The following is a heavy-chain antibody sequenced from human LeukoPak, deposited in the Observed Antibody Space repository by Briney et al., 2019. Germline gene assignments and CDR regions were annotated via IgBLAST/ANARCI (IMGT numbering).Heavy chain of an antibody. CDR1: GFTFSSYA. Sequence: GGSLRLSCAASGFTFSSYAMSWVRHAPGKGLEWVSAISGSGGSTYYAHSVKGRFTISRDNSKNTLYLQMNSLRAEDTAVYYCAKESELRGLYYFDYWGQGTLVTVSS. J-gene: IGHJ4*02. V-gene: IGHV3-23*01. CDR2: ISGSGGST. D-gene: IGHD1-26*01. CDR3: AKESELRGLYYFDY.